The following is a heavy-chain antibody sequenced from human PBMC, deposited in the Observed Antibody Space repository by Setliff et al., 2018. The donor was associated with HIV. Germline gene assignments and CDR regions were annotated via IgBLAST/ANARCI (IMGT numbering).Heavy chain of an antibody. CDR2: IYYRGNT. CDR3: AGHYGAVKSVVTVVAKYFPH. CDR1: GGSIRSSSYY. V-gene: IGHV4-39*01. Sequence: SETLSLTCNVSGGSIRSSSYYWGWIRQPPGKGLEWIGSIYYRGNTYYNPSLKSRVTISVDTSKNQFSLKLTSVTAADTAMYCCAGHYGAVKSVVTVVAKYFPHWGQGTLVTVSS. J-gene: IGHJ1*01. D-gene: IGHD2-21*02.